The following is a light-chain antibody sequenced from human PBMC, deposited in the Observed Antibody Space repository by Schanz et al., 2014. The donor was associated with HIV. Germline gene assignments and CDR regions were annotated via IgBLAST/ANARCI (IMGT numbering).Light chain of an antibody. CDR1: SGSIASSF. J-gene: IGLJ3*02. CDR2: ENN. Sequence: NFMLTQPHSVSESPGKTVIISCTRNSGSIASSFVQWYQQRPDSAPTLVISENNDRPSGVPDRFSGSMDMSSNSASLIISRLETDDEADYFCHSSDGLNLGVFGGGTKLTVL. CDR3: HSSDGLNLGV. V-gene: IGLV6-57*04.